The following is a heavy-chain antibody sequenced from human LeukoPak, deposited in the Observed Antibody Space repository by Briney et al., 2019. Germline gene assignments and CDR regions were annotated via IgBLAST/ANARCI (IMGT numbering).Heavy chain of an antibody. CDR2: INHSGST. J-gene: IGHJ4*02. CDR1: GGSFSGYY. CDR3: ASRAVAFRH. D-gene: IGHD6-19*01. V-gene: IGHV4-34*01. Sequence: SGTLSLTCAVYGGSFSGYYWSWIRQPPGKGLEWIGEINHSGSTNYNPSLKSRVTISVDTSKNQFSLKLSSVTAADTAVYYCASRAVAFRHWGQGTLVTVSS.